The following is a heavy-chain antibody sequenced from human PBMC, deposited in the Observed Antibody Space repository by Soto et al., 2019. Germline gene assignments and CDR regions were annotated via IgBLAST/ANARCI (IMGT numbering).Heavy chain of an antibody. CDR3: ARSPLVVVVPAATKNFDY. CDR2: INSDGSST. Sequence: GGSLRLSCAASGFTFSSYWMHWVRQAPGKGLVWVSRINSDGSSTSYADSVKGRFTISRDNAKNTLYLQMNSLRAEDTAVYYCARSPLVVVVPAATKNFDYWGQGTLVTVSS. J-gene: IGHJ4*02. V-gene: IGHV3-74*01. D-gene: IGHD2-2*01. CDR1: GFTFSSYW.